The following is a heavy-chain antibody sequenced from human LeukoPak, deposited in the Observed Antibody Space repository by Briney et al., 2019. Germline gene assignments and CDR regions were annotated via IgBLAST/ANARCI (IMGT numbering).Heavy chain of an antibody. Sequence: GGSLRLSCAASGFTFSSYSMNWVRQAPGKGLEWVAVISYDGSNKYYADSVKGRFTISRDNSKNTLYLQMNSLRAEDTAVYYCAKGGGSVARYFDLWGRGTLVTVSS. J-gene: IGHJ2*01. CDR3: AKGGGSVARYFDL. D-gene: IGHD6-19*01. CDR1: GFTFSSYS. CDR2: ISYDGSNK. V-gene: IGHV3-30*18.